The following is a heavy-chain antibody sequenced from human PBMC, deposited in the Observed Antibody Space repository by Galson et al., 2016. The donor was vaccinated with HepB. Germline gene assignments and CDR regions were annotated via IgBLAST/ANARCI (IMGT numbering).Heavy chain of an antibody. CDR2: IDHSGST. Sequence: CTVSGDSISISGYYWGWIRQPPGKGLEWIGSIDHSGSTYYNPSLKSRVTISIDTSKNQFSLKVNSVTAADTAVYYCARSGIQYFWFDPWGQGTLVTVSS. CDR1: GDSISISGYY. CDR3: ARSGIQYFWFDP. D-gene: IGHD1-26*01. J-gene: IGHJ5*02. V-gene: IGHV4-39*01.